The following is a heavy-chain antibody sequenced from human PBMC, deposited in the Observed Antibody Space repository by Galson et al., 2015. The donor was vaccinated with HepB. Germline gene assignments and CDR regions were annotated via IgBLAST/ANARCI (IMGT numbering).Heavy chain of an antibody. CDR3: TSSPAAAGRPDYYYYGMDV. J-gene: IGHJ6*02. Sequence: SLRLSCAASGFTFSGSAMHWVRQASGKGLEWVGRIRSKANSYATAYAASVKGRFTISRDDSKNTAYLQMNSLKTEDTTVYYCTSSPAAAGRPDYYYYGMDVWGQGTTVTVSS. V-gene: IGHV3-73*01. D-gene: IGHD6-13*01. CDR2: IRSKANSYAT. CDR1: GFTFSGSA.